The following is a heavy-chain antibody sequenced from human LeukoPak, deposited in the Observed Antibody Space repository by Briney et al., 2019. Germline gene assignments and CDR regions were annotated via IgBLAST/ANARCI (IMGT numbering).Heavy chain of an antibody. CDR2: INPNSGGT. V-gene: IGHV1-2*02. J-gene: IGHJ4*02. D-gene: IGHD6-13*01. CDR3: AREVSSSWYGYYFDY. CDR1: GYTFTGYY. Sequence: ASVKVSCKASGYTFTGYYMHWVRQAPGQGLEWMGWINPNSGGTNYAQKFQGRVTMTRDTSISTAYMELSRLRSDDTAVYYCAREVSSSWYGYYFDYWGQGTLVTVSS.